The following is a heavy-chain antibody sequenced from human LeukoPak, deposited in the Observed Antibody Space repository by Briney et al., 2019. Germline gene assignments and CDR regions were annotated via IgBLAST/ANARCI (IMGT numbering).Heavy chain of an antibody. CDR3: ARGGYSRGEYNWFDP. J-gene: IGHJ5*02. CDR2: INPNSGGT. V-gene: IGHV1-2*02. Sequence: VASVKVSCKASGYTFTGYYMHWIRQAPGQGLEWMGWINPNSGGTNYAQKFRDRVTMTRDTSISTAYMELSRLRSDDTAVYYCARGGYSRGEYNWFDPWGQGTLVTVSS. CDR1: GYTFTGYY. D-gene: IGHD5-12*01.